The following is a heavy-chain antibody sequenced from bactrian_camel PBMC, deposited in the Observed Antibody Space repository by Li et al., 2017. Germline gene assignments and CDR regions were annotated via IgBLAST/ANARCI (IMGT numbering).Heavy chain of an antibody. CDR2: VFPGAGLT. D-gene: IGHD3*01. CDR1: GFTDSSDC. Sequence: HVQLVESGGGSVQAGGSLRLSCAASGFTDSSDCMGWFRQAPGKERKEEREGVAAVFPGAGLTYYAGSVKGRFTISRDAKNSVDLQMNSLKPDDTAVYYCAATGQKLSVAGCRTQGTQVTVS. J-gene: IGHJ4*01. V-gene: IGHV3S1*01.